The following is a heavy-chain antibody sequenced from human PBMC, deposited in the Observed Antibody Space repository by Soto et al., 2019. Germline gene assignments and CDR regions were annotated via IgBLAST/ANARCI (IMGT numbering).Heavy chain of an antibody. Sequence: GGSLRLSCAASGFTFSSYAMSWVRQAPGKGLEWVSAISGSGGSTYYADSVKGRFTISRDNSKNTLYLQMNSLRAEDTAVYYCAKDQTLFATREYYGMDVWGQGTTVTVSS. CDR2: ISGSGGST. CDR3: AKDQTLFATREYYGMDV. V-gene: IGHV3-23*01. D-gene: IGHD2-15*01. J-gene: IGHJ6*02. CDR1: GFTFSSYA.